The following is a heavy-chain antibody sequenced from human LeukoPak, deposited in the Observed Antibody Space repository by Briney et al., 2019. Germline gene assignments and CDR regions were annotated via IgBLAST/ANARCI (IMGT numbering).Heavy chain of an antibody. CDR3: ARTRGYSGYVDAYDI. V-gene: IGHV4-59*08. Sequence: PSETLPLTCTVSGGSIIDYSWSWIRQPPGKGLEWLGYFDYSGYTNYNPSLRSRLTISADTSKNQFSLKLSSVTAADTAVYYCARTRGYSGYVDAYDIWGQGTMVTVFS. J-gene: IGHJ3*02. CDR2: FDYSGYT. D-gene: IGHD5-12*01. CDR1: GGSIIDYS.